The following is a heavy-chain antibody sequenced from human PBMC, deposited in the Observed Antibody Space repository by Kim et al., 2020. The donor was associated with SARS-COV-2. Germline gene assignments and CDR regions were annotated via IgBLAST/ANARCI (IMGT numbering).Heavy chain of an antibody. CDR3: ARGGDTGYCSGGSCYVNWFDP. V-gene: IGHV4-31*03. CDR2: IYYSGST. D-gene: IGHD2-15*01. CDR1: GGSISSGGYY. Sequence: SETLSLTCTVSGGSISSGGYYWSWIRQHPGKGLEWIGYIYYSGSTYYNPSLKSRVTISVDTSKNQFSLKLSSVTAADTAVYYCARGGDTGYCSGGSCYVNWFDPWGQGTLVTVSS. J-gene: IGHJ5*02.